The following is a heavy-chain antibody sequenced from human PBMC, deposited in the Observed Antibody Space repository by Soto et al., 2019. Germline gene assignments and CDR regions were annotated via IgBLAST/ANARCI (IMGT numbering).Heavy chain of an antibody. CDR1: GYTFTSYY. Sequence: ASVKVSCKASGYTFTSYYMHWVRQAPGQGLEWMGIINPSGGSTSYAQKFQGRVTMTRDTSTSTVYMELSSLRSEDTAVYYCARDHAGATTFGAFDIWGQGTMVTVSS. CDR2: INPSGGST. V-gene: IGHV1-46*01. J-gene: IGHJ3*02. CDR3: ARDHAGATTFGAFDI. D-gene: IGHD1-26*01.